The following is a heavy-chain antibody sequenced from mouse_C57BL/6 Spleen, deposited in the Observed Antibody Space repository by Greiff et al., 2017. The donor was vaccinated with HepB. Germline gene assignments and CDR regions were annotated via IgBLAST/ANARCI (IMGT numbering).Heavy chain of an antibody. Sequence: QVQLQQSGAELVRPGTSVKVSCKASGYAFTNYLIEWVKQRPGQGLEWIGVINPGSGGTNYNEKFKGKATVTADKSSSTAYMQLSSLTSEDSAVYFYARADYDAVDYWGQGTSVTVSS. CDR1: GYAFTNYL. CDR2: INPGSGGT. V-gene: IGHV1-54*01. J-gene: IGHJ4*01. D-gene: IGHD2-4*01. CDR3: ARADYDAVDY.